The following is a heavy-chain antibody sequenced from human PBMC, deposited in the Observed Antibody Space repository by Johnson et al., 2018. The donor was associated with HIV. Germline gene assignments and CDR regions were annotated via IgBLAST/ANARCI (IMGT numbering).Heavy chain of an antibody. CDR2: ISTSGSTI. V-gene: IGHV3-11*01. CDR3: ARGGDIVLGVYAMGHDAFDI. D-gene: IGHD2-8*02. Sequence: QMQLVESGGGLVQPGGSLRLSCAAPGFTFSDYYMSWIRQAPGKGLEWVSYISTSGSTIYSADSVQGRFTISRDNAKNSLYLQMNSLRAEDTALYYCARGGDIVLGVYAMGHDAFDIWGQGTMVTVSS. J-gene: IGHJ3*02. CDR1: GFTFSDYY.